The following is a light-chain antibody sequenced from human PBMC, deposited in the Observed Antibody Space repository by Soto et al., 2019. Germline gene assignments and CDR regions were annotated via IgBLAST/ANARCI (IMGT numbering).Light chain of an antibody. CDR3: QEYKSYAPYT. CDR2: RTS. J-gene: IGKJ2*01. Sequence: DIQLTQFPSTLSASIGDRVTITCRATQTISIWLAWYQQKPGKAAKRLIYRTSSLETGVPSRFSGSESGTEFTLTISSLQPDDFASYYCQEYKSYAPYTFGQGTRLEI. CDR1: QTISIW. V-gene: IGKV1-5*03.